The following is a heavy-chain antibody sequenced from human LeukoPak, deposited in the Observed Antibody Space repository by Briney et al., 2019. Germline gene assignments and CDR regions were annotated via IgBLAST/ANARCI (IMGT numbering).Heavy chain of an antibody. V-gene: IGHV1-3*01. D-gene: IGHD6-13*01. CDR2: INAGNGNT. CDR1: GYSFSTYT. CDR3: ARASSSWAYYFDY. J-gene: IGHJ4*02. Sequence: ASVKVSCKASGYSFSTYTMNWVRQAPGQRLEWMGWINAGNGNTKYSQKFQGRVTITRDTSASTAYMEMRSLRSEDTAVYYCARASSSWAYYFDYWGQGTLVTVSS.